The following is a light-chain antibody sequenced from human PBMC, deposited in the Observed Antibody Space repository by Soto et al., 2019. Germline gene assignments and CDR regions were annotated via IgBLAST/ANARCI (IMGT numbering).Light chain of an antibody. CDR2: AAS. CDR3: QQSYSSSPIT. V-gene: IGKV1-39*01. Sequence: DIQMTQSPSSLSASVGNRVTITCLASQSISTYLNWYQHKPGKAPKLLISAASRLQSGVPPRFSGSGSGTDFTLTINSLRPEDFASYYCQQSYSSSPITFGPGTRLEI. J-gene: IGKJ5*01. CDR1: QSISTY.